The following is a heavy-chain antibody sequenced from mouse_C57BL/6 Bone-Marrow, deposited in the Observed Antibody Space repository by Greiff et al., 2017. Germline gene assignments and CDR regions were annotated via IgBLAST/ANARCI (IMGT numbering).Heavy chain of an antibody. CDR1: GYTFTSYW. D-gene: IGHD2-4*01. CDR3: ARSVYYYACDY. J-gene: IGHJ2*01. V-gene: IGHV1-64*01. Sequence: VPLQQPGAELVKPGASVKLSCKASGYTFTSYWMNWVKQRPGPGLEWIGMIPPTRGCPNYNVKFKSKATLTVDQSSSTAYMQLSGLTSEDSAVYYCARSVYYYACDYWGQGTTLTVSS. CDR2: IPPTRGCP.